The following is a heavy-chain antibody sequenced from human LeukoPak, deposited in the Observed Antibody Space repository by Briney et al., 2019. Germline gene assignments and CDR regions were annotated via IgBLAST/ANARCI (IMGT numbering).Heavy chain of an antibody. CDR3: AELGITMIGGV. J-gene: IGHJ6*04. Sequence: GGSLRLSCAASGFTFGSYTMDWVRQAPGKGLEWVSYISSSGSTIYYADSVKGRFTISRDNAKNSLYLQMNSLRAEDTAVYYCAELGITMIGGVWGKGTTVTISS. CDR1: GFTFGSYT. V-gene: IGHV3-48*04. D-gene: IGHD3-10*02. CDR2: ISSSGSTI.